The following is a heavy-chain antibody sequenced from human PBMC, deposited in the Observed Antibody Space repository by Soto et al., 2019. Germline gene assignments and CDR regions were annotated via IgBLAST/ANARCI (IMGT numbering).Heavy chain of an antibody. J-gene: IGHJ6*02. CDR1: GVSFNNNG. V-gene: IGHV1-69*01. CDR2: VSPPFRTS. Sequence: QVQLVQSGAEVKKPGSSVKVSCKTSGVSFNNNGIGWVRQAPGHGLEWMGGVSPPFRTSNYARKFQGRSSITADASTGTVNMELSSLTSEHTAQYYCARVLYYGSGSYSPYGMDVWGQGTTVTVSS. CDR3: ARVLYYGSGSYSPYGMDV. D-gene: IGHD3-10*01.